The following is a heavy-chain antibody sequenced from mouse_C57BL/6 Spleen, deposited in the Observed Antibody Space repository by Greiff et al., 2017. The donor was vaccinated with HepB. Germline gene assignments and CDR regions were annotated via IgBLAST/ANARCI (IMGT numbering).Heavy chain of an antibody. V-gene: IGHV1-82*01. J-gene: IGHJ4*01. CDR2: IYPGDGDT. Sequence: QVQLQQSGPELVKPGASVKISCKASGYAFSSSWMNWVKQRPGKGLEWIGRIYPGDGDTNYNGKFKGKATLTADKSSSTAYMQLSSLTSEDAAVYCCARAGGPAAMDYWGQGTSVTVSS. CDR3: ARAGGPAAMDY. CDR1: GYAFSSSW.